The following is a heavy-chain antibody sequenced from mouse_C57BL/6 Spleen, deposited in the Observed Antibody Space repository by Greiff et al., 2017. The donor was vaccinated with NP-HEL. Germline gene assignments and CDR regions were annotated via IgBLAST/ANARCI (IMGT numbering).Heavy chain of an antibody. V-gene: IGHV5-4*01. Sequence: VQLKESGGGLVKPGGSLKLSCAASGFTFSSYAMSWVRQTPEKRLEWVATISDGGSYTYYPDNVKGRFTISRDNAKNNLYLQMSHLKSEDTAMYYCARGYDYDYAMDYWGQGTSVTVSS. CDR1: GFTFSSYA. J-gene: IGHJ4*01. CDR3: ARGYDYDYAMDY. CDR2: ISDGGSYT. D-gene: IGHD2-4*01.